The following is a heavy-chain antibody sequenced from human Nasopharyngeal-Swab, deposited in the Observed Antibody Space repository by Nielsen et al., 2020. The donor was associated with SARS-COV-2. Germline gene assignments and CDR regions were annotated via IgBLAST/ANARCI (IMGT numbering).Heavy chain of an antibody. J-gene: IGHJ4*02. CDR3: AREVDDYGDYPGSLVFDY. V-gene: IGHV4-59*13. D-gene: IGHD4-17*01. Sequence: PGKGLEWIGYIYYSGSTNYNPSLKSRVTISVDTSKSQFSLKLSSVTAADTAVYYCAREVDDYGDYPGSLVFDYWGQGTRVTVSS. CDR2: IYYSGST.